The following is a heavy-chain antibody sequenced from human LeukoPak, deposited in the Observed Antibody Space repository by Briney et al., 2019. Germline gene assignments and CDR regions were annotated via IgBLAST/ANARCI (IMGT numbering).Heavy chain of an antibody. CDR3: AREVSSGYYYRWAGNDY. J-gene: IGHJ4*02. D-gene: IGHD3-22*01. Sequence: PSQTLSLTCTVSGGSISSGGYYWSWIRQHPGKGLEWIGYIYYSGSTYYNPSLKSRVTISVDTSKNQFSLKLSSVTAADTAVYYCAREVSSGYYYRWAGNDYWGQGTLVTVSS. CDR2: IYYSGST. V-gene: IGHV4-31*03. CDR1: GGSISSGGYY.